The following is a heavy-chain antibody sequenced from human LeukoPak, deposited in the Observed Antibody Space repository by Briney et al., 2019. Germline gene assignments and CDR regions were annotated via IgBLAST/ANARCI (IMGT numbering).Heavy chain of an antibody. CDR2: IYSGGST. J-gene: IGHJ4*02. V-gene: IGHV3-53*01. D-gene: IGHD3-22*01. Sequence: GGSLRLSCAASGFTVSSNYMSWVRQAPGKGLEWVSVIYSGGSTYYADSVKGRFTISRDNSKNTLYLQMNSLRAEDTAVYYCARLGDSSGYHPPAPPLWYWGQGTLVTVSS. CDR1: GFTVSSNY. CDR3: ARLGDSSGYHPPAPPLWY.